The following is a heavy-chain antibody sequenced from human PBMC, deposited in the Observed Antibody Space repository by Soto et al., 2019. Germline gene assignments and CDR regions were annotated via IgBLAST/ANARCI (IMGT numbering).Heavy chain of an antibody. V-gene: IGHV1-2*02. J-gene: IGHJ6*02. CDR3: ARNMDYYYGPGSGNGHGF. CDR1: GYTFTAYY. CDR2: INPKFGDT. Sequence: QVQLVQSGAEVKEPGDSVXVXXEASGYTFTAYYIHWVRQAPGQGLEWMGWINPKFGDTTYAQDFQGRVSMTRDMSISTVYMELSRLTSDDTAIYYCARNMDYYYGPGSGNGHGFWGQGTTVTVFS. D-gene: IGHD3-10*01.